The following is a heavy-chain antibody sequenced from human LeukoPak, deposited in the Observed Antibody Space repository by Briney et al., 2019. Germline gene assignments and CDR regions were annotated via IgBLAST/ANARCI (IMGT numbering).Heavy chain of an antibody. D-gene: IGHD6-19*01. CDR3: ARLEGSGWYLDDAFDI. CDR2: IYPGDSDT. J-gene: IGHJ3*02. CDR1: GYSFTSYW. Sequence: GESLKISCKGSGYSFTSYWIGWVRQMPGKGLEWMGIIYPGDSDTRYSPSFQGQVTISADKSISTAYLQWSSLKASDTAMYYCARLEGSGWYLDDAFDIWGQGTMVTVSS. V-gene: IGHV5-51*01.